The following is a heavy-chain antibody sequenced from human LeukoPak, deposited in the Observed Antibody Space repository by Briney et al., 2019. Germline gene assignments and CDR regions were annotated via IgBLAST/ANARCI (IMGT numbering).Heavy chain of an antibody. CDR1: GGSISSYD. CDR2: IYYSGST. Sequence: SETLSLTCTVSGGSISSYDWSWIRQPPGKGLEWIGYIYYSGSTNYNPSLKSRVTISVDTSKNQFSLKLSSVTAADTAVYYCARHGDYVNWFDPWGQGTLVTVSS. CDR3: ARHGDYVNWFDP. V-gene: IGHV4-59*01. D-gene: IGHD4-17*01. J-gene: IGHJ5*02.